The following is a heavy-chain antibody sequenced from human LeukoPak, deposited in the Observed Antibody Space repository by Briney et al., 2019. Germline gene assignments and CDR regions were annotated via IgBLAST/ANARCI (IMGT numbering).Heavy chain of an antibody. D-gene: IGHD3/OR15-3a*01. J-gene: IGHJ6*02. CDR1: GFTFSSYG. CDR3: AKDAGRTGYKGMDV. V-gene: IGHV3-30*18. CDR2: ILYDGSNK. Sequence: GGSLRLSCAASGFTFSSYGMHWVRQAPGKGLEWVAVILYDGSNKYYADSVKGRFTVSRDNSKNTLYLQMNSLRAEDTAVYYCAKDAGRTGYKGMDVWGQGTTVTVSS.